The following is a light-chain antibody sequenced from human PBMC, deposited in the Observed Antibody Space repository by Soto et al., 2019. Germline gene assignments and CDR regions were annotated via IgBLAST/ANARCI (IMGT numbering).Light chain of an antibody. Sequence: QSVLTQPPSVSAAPGQKVTISCSASSSNIGNNFVTWYQQLPGTAPKLLIYDNNKRPSGIPDRFSGSLFGTSATLGITGLQAGDEAVYYCGSWDSSLTYVFGTGTKVTVL. J-gene: IGLJ1*01. CDR2: DNN. V-gene: IGLV1-51*01. CDR1: SSNIGNNF. CDR3: GSWDSSLTYV.